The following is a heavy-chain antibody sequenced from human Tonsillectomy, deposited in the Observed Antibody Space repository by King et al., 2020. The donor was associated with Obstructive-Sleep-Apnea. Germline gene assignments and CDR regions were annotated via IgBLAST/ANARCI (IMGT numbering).Heavy chain of an antibody. Sequence: VQLVESGGGLVQTGGSLRLSCAASGFTFSSYAMHWVRQAPGKGLEYVSAISSNGGSTYYANSVKGRFTISRDNSKNTLYLQMGSLRAEDMAVYYCARYEYYYDSSGYYGVLDYWGQGTLVTVSS. J-gene: IGHJ4*02. CDR1: GFTFSSYA. D-gene: IGHD3-22*01. CDR2: ISSNGGST. CDR3: ARYEYYYDSSGYYGVLDY. V-gene: IGHV3-64*01.